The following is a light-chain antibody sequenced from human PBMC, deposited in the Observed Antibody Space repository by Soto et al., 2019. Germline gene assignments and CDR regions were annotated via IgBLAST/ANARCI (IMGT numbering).Light chain of an antibody. Sequence: ELTQPLSVSVALGQTARITCGGNNIGSKNVHWYQQKPGQAPVLVIYRDSNRPSGIPERFSGSNSGNTATLTISRAQAGDEADYYCQVWDSSTVVFGGGTKLTVL. CDR2: RDS. J-gene: IGLJ2*01. CDR3: QVWDSSTVV. CDR1: NIGSKN. V-gene: IGLV3-9*01.